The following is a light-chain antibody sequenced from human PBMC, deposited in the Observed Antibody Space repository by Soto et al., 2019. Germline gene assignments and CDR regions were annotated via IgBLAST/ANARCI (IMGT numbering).Light chain of an antibody. Sequence: ELTQPLSVSVALGQTARITCGGNNIGSKNVHWYQQKPGQAPVLVIYRDSNRPSGIPERFSGSNSGNTATLTISRAQAGDEADYYCQVWDSSTVVFGGGTKLTVL. CDR2: RDS. J-gene: IGLJ2*01. CDR3: QVWDSSTVV. CDR1: NIGSKN. V-gene: IGLV3-9*01.